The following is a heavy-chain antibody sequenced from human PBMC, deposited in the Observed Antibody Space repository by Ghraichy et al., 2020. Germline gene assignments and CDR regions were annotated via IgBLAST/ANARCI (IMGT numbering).Heavy chain of an antibody. V-gene: IGHV3-33*01. D-gene: IGHD3-10*01. CDR3: ARDPMVRGVISPGYFDY. CDR1: GFTFSSYG. CDR2: IWYDGSNK. J-gene: IGHJ4*02. Sequence: GGSLRLSCAASGFTFSSYGMHWVRQAPGKGLEWVAVIWYDGSNKYYADSVKGRFTISRDNSKNTLYLQMNSLRAEDTAVYYCARDPMVRGVISPGYFDYWGQGTLDTVSS.